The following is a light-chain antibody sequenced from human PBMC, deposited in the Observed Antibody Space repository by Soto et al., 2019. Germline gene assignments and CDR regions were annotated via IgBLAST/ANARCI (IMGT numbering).Light chain of an antibody. V-gene: IGKV1-9*01. J-gene: IGKJ4*01. CDR3: QQLNSYPPT. CDR2: AAS. CDR1: QGISSY. Sequence: IQLTQSPSSLSAYVGDRVTITCRASQGISSYLAWYQQKPGKAPNLLIYAASTLQRGVPSRFSGSGSGTDFTLTISSLQPEDFATYYCQQLNSYPPTFGGGTKVEIK.